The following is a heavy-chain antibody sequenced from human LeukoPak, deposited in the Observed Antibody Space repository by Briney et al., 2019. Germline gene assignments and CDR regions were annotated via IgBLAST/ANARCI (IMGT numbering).Heavy chain of an antibody. CDR3: ARRAGAYSHPYDY. CDR2: ISGSGGTT. V-gene: IGHV3-23*01. D-gene: IGHD4/OR15-4a*01. J-gene: IGHJ4*02. CDR1: GFTFSNYG. Sequence: GGSLRLSCAASGFTFSNYGMSWVRQAPGKGLEWVSAISGSGGTTYYADSVKGRFTISRDNSKNTLYLQMNSLRAEDTAVYYCARRAGAYSHPYDYWGQGTLVTVSS.